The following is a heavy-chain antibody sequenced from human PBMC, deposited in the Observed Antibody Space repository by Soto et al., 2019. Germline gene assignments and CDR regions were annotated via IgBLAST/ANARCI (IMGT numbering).Heavy chain of an antibody. J-gene: IGHJ3*02. Sequence: PETLSITCSVSGGSISGSYWGWIRQSPGKGLEWLGYVYYTGSTNYSPSLRSRVSISVDTSKNEFSLRLSSVTAADTAVYYCARCRRLRAYIYSPDAFDIWGQGPMVT. V-gene: IGHV4-59*01. CDR1: GGSISGSY. D-gene: IGHD5-18*01. CDR2: VYYTGST. CDR3: ARCRRLRAYIYSPDAFDI.